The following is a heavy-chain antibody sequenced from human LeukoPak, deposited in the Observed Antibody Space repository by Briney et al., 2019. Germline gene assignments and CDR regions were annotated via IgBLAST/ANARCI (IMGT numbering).Heavy chain of an antibody. J-gene: IGHJ4*02. D-gene: IGHD3-22*01. CDR1: GFTFSSYD. Sequence: AGGSLRLSCAASGFTFSSYDMSWVRQAPGKGLEWVSAISGSGGSSFYAESVKGRFTISRDNSKNTLYLQMNSLRAEDTAVYYCAKVRLNYDGRGLRYYFDYWGQGTLVTVSS. CDR3: AKVRLNYDGRGLRYYFDY. V-gene: IGHV3-23*01. CDR2: ISGSGGSS.